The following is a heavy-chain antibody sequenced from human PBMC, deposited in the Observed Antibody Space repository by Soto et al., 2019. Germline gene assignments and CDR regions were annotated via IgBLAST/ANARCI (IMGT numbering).Heavy chain of an antibody. CDR1: GGTFSSYA. D-gene: IGHD3-22*01. CDR2: IIPILGTA. Sequence: GASVKVSCKASGGTFSSYAISWVRQAPGQGLEWMGGIIPILGTANYEQKFQGRVTITADESTSTAYMELSSLRSEDTAVYYCARGGKGVYYYDSSGYYSNWFDPWGQGTLVTVSS. CDR3: ARGGKGVYYYDSSGYYSNWFDP. J-gene: IGHJ5*02. V-gene: IGHV1-69*13.